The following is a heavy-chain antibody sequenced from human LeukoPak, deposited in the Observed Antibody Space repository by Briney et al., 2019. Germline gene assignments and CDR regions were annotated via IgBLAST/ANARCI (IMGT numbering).Heavy chain of an antibody. CDR3: SRGSDESKTGDT. CDR2: IHPYGFT. Sequence: SETLSLTCALYGGSFRNYYWSWIRHPPGKGLEWIGEIHPYGFTNFNPSLKSRVSISVDTSKHQFSLKLTSVTAADTAVYYCSRGSDESKTGDTWGQGSLVTVSS. D-gene: IGHD3-9*01. V-gene: IGHV4-34*01. CDR1: GGSFRNYY. J-gene: IGHJ5*02.